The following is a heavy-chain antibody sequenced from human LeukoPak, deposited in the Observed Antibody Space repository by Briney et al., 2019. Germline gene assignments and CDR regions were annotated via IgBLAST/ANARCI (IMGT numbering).Heavy chain of an antibody. CDR2: INPNSGGT. J-gene: IGHJ4*02. CDR3: ASLGYCSSTSCQEYYFDY. Sequence: ASVKVSCKASGYTFTGYYMHWVRQAPGQGLEWMGWINPNSGGTNYAQKFQGRVTMTRDTSISIAYMELSRLRSDDTAVYYCASLGYCSSTSCQEYYFDYWGQGTLVTVSS. D-gene: IGHD2-2*01. CDR1: GYTFTGYY. V-gene: IGHV1-2*02.